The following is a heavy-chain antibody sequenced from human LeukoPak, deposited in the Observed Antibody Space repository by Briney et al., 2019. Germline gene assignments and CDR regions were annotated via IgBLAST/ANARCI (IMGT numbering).Heavy chain of an antibody. J-gene: IGHJ4*02. CDR3: ARSDCTNAVCPFDY. CDR2: FNPSGIT. V-gene: IGHV4-34*01. Sequence: SETLSLKCTVYGGSFTNYYWTWVRQPPGKGLEWIGEFNPSGITNSNPSLESRVTISIDTSNNRVSLELTSVTAADTAVYYCARSDCTNAVCPFDYWGQGTLVTVSS. CDR1: GGSFTNYY. D-gene: IGHD2-8*01.